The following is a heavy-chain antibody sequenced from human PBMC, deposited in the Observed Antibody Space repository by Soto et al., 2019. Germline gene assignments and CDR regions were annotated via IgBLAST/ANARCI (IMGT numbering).Heavy chain of an antibody. CDR3: AHMCVSQEGGPPYCYYCGMDV. J-gene: IGHJ6*02. D-gene: IGHD1-26*01. V-gene: IGHV2-5*01. CDR1: GFSLSTSGVG. CDR2: IYWNDDK. Sequence: SGPTLVNPTQTLTLTCTFSGFSLSTSGVGVVLIRQPPGKALEWLALIYWNDDKRYGPSLKSRRTITKDTSKHQVGRTMTNMDHVDTAKCYCAHMCVSQEGGPPYCYYCGMDVWGQCTRVTVS.